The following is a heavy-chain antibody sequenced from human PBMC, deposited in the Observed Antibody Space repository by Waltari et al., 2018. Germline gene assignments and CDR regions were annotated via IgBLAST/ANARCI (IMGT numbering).Heavy chain of an antibody. Sequence: EVQLVESGGGLVQPGGSLRLSCAASGFTFSSYEMNWVRQAPGKGLEWVSYISSSGSTIYYADSVKGRFTISRDNAKNSLYLQMNSLRAEDTAVYYCARDLHIAAVDYWGQGTLVTVSS. CDR2: ISSSGSTI. CDR1: GFTFSSYE. D-gene: IGHD6-13*01. J-gene: IGHJ4*02. CDR3: ARDLHIAAVDY. V-gene: IGHV3-48*03.